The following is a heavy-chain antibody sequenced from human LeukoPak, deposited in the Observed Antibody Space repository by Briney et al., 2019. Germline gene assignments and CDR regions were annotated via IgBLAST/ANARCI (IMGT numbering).Heavy chain of an antibody. CDR3: VRGREWLQSLFDY. V-gene: IGHV4-59*01. Sequence: SETLSLTCTVSGGSISSYYWSWIRQPPGEGLEWIGFIYHSGSTNYNPSLKSRVTISVDTSKNQFSLKLSSVTAADTAVYYCVRGREWLQSLFDYWGQGTLVTVSS. D-gene: IGHD5-24*01. CDR2: IYHSGST. CDR1: GGSISSYY. J-gene: IGHJ4*02.